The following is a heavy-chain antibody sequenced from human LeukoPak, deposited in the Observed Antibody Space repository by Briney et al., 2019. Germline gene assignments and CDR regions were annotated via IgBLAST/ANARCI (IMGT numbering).Heavy chain of an antibody. CDR2: IFWNDDN. CDR3: ARTSMVRGVMSAFDI. V-gene: IGHV2-5*01. Sequence: SGPTLVKPTQTLTLTCAFSGFSLSTSGVGVGWIRQPPGKALEWLAIIFWNDDNRYSPSLRSRLTITKDTSKNQVVLTMTNMDPVDTATYYCARTSMVRGVMSAFDIWGQGTMVTVSS. J-gene: IGHJ3*02. D-gene: IGHD3-10*01. CDR1: GFSLSTSGVG.